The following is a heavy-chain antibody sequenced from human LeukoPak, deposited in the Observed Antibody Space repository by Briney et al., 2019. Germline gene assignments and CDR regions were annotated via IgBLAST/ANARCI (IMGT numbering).Heavy chain of an antibody. CDR2: IIPIFGTA. CDR3: ARVFRDWDDAFDI. CDR1: GGTVSSYA. Sequence: SVMVSCKACGGTVSSYALSWVRQAPGQGLEWMGGIIPIFGTANYAQKFQGRVTITTDESTSTAYMELSSLRSEDTAVYYCARVFRDWDDAFDIWDQGTMVTVSS. J-gene: IGHJ3*02. D-gene: IGHD1-26*01. V-gene: IGHV1-69*05.